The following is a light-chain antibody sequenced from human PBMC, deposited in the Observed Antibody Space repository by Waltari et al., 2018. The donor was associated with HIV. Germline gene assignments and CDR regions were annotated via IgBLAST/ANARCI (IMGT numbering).Light chain of an antibody. Sequence: QSALTQPPSASGSPGQSVTISCTGTSSDVGGYNYVSWYQQHPGKAPKLMTYEVSKRPSGVPDRVSGSRAGNTASLTVSGLQAEDEADYYCSSYAGSNNLEVFGTGTKVTVL. J-gene: IGLJ1*01. CDR3: SSYAGSNNLEV. CDR2: EVS. V-gene: IGLV2-8*01. CDR1: SSDVGGYNY.